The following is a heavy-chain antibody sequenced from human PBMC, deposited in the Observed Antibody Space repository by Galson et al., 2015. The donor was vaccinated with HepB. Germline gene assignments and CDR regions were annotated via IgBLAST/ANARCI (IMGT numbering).Heavy chain of an antibody. V-gene: IGHV1-69*13. CDR1: GGTFSSYS. D-gene: IGHD6-13*01. CDR3: ARDKYSSSSWYRSLDYFDY. CDR2: IIPIFGPA. Sequence: SVKVSCKASGGTFSSYSISWVRQAPGQGLEWMGGIIPIFGPANYAQKFQGRVTITADESTTTAYMELSSLRSEDTAVYYCARDKYSSSSWYRSLDYFDYWGQGTLVTVTS. J-gene: IGHJ4*02.